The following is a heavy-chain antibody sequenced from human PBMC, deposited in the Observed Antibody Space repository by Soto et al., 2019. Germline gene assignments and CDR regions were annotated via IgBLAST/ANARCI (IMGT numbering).Heavy chain of an antibody. CDR3: ASSSRKDYYFAMDA. V-gene: IGHV3-53*02. D-gene: IGHD6-6*01. CDR2: IYSGGST. CDR1: GFTVSSND. Sequence: EVQLVETGRGLIQSGGSLRLSCAASGFTVSSNDMSWVRQAPGKGLEWVSVIYSGGSTHDADSVKGRFTISRDNSKNTVSLQMNSLRVDDTAVYYCASSSRKDYYFAMDAWGQGTTVIVSS. J-gene: IGHJ6*02.